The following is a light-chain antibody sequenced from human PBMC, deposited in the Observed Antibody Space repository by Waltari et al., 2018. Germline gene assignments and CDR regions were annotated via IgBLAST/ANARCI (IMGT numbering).Light chain of an antibody. CDR2: EVT. Sequence: QSALTQPPSASGSPGQSVTISCTVTSSDVGGFNYVSWYQQNPGKVPKLMIYEVTKRPSGVPDRFSGSKSGNTASLTVSGLQTEDEADYYCSSYAGGSWVFGGGTKLTVL. J-gene: IGLJ3*02. V-gene: IGLV2-8*01. CDR3: SSYAGGSWV. CDR1: SSDVGGFNY.